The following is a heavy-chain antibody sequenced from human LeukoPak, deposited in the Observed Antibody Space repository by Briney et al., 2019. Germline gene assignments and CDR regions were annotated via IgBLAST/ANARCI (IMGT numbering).Heavy chain of an antibody. Sequence: GGSLRLSCAASGFTFDDYGMSWVRQAPGKGLEWVSGINWNGGSTGYADSVKGRFTISRDNAKNSLYLQMNRLRAEDTAVYYCARAYYYDSSGPGDYWGQGTLVTVSS. CDR2: INWNGGST. J-gene: IGHJ4*02. D-gene: IGHD3-22*01. CDR1: GFTFDDYG. CDR3: ARAYYYDSSGPGDY. V-gene: IGHV3-20*04.